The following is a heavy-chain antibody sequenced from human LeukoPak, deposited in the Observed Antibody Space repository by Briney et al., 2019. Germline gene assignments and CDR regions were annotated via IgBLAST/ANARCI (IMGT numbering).Heavy chain of an antibody. J-gene: IGHJ6*02. CDR2: TYYRSKWYN. Sequence: SQTLSLTCAISGDSVSSNSAAWNWIRQSPSRGLEWLGRTYYRSKWYNDYAASVKSRITINPDTSKNQFSLQLNAVTPEDTAVYYCAREVVAASPADYYYGMDVWGQGTTVTVSS. V-gene: IGHV6-1*01. CDR3: AREVVAASPADYYYGMDV. D-gene: IGHD2-15*01. CDR1: GDSVSSNSAA.